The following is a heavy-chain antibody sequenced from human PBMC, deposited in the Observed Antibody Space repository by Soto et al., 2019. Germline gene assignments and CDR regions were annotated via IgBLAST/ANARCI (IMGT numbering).Heavy chain of an antibody. Sequence: SETLSLTCSVSGVSMRNSYWTWIRQSAGKGLEWIGRISTSGNTNYNPSLNSRLTMSVDTSKNQVSLKLTSVTAADTAVYYCARGGGVPALGDPWGQGTLVTVST. CDR1: GVSMRNSY. CDR3: ARGGGVPALGDP. CDR2: ISTSGNT. V-gene: IGHV4-4*07. J-gene: IGHJ5*02. D-gene: IGHD3-16*01.